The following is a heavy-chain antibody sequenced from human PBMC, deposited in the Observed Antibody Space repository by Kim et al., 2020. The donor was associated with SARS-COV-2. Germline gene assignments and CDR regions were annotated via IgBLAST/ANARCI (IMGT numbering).Heavy chain of an antibody. D-gene: IGHD1-26*01. CDR1: GGSFSGYY. V-gene: IGHV4-34*01. CDR2: INHSGST. J-gene: IGHJ6*02. Sequence: SETLSLTCAVYGGSFSGYYWSWIRQPPGKGLEWIGEINHSGSTNYNPSLKSRVTISVDTSKNQFSLKLSSVTAADTAVYYCARRDSGSYYYYAIDVWGQGTTVTVSS. CDR3: ARRDSGSYYYYAIDV.